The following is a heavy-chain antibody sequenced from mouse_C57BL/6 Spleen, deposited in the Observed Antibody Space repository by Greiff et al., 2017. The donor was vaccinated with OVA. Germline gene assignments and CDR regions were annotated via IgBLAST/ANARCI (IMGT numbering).Heavy chain of an antibody. CDR1: GYTFTSYW. CDR2: IYPSDSET. D-gene: IGHD2-4*01. V-gene: IGHV1-61*01. Sequence: VQLQQPGAELVRPGSSVKLSCKASGYTFTSYWMDWVKQRPGQGLEWIGNIYPSDSETHYNQKFKDKATLTVDKSSSTAYMQLSSLTSEDSAVYYCARTYYDYDLGAMDYWGQGTSVTVSS. CDR3: ARTYYDYDLGAMDY. J-gene: IGHJ4*01.